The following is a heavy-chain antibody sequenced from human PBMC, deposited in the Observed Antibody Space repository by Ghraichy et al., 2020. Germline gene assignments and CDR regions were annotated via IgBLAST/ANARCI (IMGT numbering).Heavy chain of an antibody. D-gene: IGHD3-9*01. CDR1: GFTFSSYD. V-gene: IGHV3-13*04. J-gene: IGHJ4*02. CDR3: ARGGDILTGYRYYFDY. Sequence: ESLNISCAASGFTFSSYDMHWVRQATGKGLEWVSAIGTAGDTYYPGSVKGRFTISRENAKNSLYLQMNSLRAGDTAVYYCARGGDILTGYRYYFDYWGQGTLVTVSS. CDR2: IGTAGDT.